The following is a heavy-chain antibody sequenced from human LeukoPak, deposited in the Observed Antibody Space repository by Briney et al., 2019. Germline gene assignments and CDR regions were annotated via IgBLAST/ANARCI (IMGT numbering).Heavy chain of an antibody. V-gene: IGHV4-38-2*01. CDR1: GYSISSGYY. Sequence: PSETLSLTCAVSGYSISSGYYWGWIRQPPGKGLEWIGSICHSGSTYYNPSLKSRVTISVDTSKNQFSLKLSSVTAVDTAVYYCARGHDYGDHWGQGTLVTVSS. J-gene: IGHJ4*02. CDR2: ICHSGST. CDR3: ARGHDYGDH.